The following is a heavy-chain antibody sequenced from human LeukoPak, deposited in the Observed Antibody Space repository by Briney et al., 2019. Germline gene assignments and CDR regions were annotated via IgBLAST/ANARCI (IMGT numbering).Heavy chain of an antibody. CDR1: GFTFDDYG. D-gene: IGHD6-13*01. J-gene: IGHJ4*02. Sequence: PGGSLRLSCEASGFTFDDYGMHWVRQAPGKGLEWVSSISWNSASVCYVDSAKGRFTISRDNAKKTLYLQMNSLRAEDTALYYCAKDYGYSSSWYDYWGQGTLVTVSS. CDR3: AKDYGYSSSWYDY. V-gene: IGHV3-9*01. CDR2: ISWNSASV.